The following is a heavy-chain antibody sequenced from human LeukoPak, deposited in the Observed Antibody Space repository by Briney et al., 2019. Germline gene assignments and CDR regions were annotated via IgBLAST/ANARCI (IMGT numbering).Heavy chain of an antibody. CDR1: GVSISSSSYY. D-gene: IGHD3-22*01. Sequence: SETLSLTCTVSGVSISSSSYYWGWIRQPPGKGLEWIGSIYYSGSTYYNPSLKSRVTISVDTSKNQFSLKLSSVTAADTAVYYCARGQYYDSSGYSDDAFDIWGQGTMVTVSS. CDR3: ARGQYYDSSGYSDDAFDI. V-gene: IGHV4-39*07. J-gene: IGHJ3*02. CDR2: IYYSGST.